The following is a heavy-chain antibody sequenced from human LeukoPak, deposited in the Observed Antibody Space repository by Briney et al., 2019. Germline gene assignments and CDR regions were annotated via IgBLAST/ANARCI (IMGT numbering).Heavy chain of an antibody. J-gene: IGHJ5*02. V-gene: IGHV4-59*08. CDR3: ARVSYYYDSSGPKGVYWFDR. CDR2: IYYSGST. Sequence: PSETLSLTCTVSGGSISSYYWSWIRQPPGKGLEWIGYIYYSGSTNYNPSLKSRVTISVDTSKNQFSLKLSSVTAADTAVYYCARVSYYYDSSGPKGVYWFDRLVQRRLLSVSS. CDR1: GGSISSYY. D-gene: IGHD3-22*01.